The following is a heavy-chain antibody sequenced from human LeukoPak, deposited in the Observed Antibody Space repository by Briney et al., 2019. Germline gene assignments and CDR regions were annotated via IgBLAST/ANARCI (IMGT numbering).Heavy chain of an antibody. V-gene: IGHV3-7*03. CDR2: IRKDGSET. J-gene: IGHJ4*02. D-gene: IGHD5-12*01. CDR1: GFTFSTSW. CDR3: ARGRYSGTTYYFDY. Sequence: GGSLRLSCAASGFTFSTSWMSWVRQVPGKGLEWVANIRKDGSETYYVDSVKGRFTISRDNAKNSLYLQMNSLRAEDTAMYYCARGRYSGTTYYFDYWGQGTLVTVSS.